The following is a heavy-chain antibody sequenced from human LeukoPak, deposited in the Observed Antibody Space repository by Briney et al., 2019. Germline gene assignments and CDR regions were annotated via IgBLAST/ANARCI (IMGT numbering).Heavy chain of an antibody. CDR1: GGTTDDYG. Sequence: GGSLRLSCAASGGTTDDYGMSWVRQAPGKGLEWVSGINWDGANTYYAESVKGRFTISRDSAEKSLYLQMNSLRVEDTAVYYCAAWGLHNYWGQGTLVTVSS. V-gene: IGHV3-20*04. D-gene: IGHD7-27*01. CDR3: AAWGLHNY. CDR2: INWDGANT. J-gene: IGHJ4*02.